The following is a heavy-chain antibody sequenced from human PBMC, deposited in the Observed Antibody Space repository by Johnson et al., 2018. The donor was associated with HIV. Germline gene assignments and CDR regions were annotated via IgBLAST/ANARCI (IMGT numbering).Heavy chain of an antibody. CDR2: LAAAGDT. CDR1: GFTVSSNY. D-gene: IGHD3-22*01. CDR3: ARLANNYYDSSGYDDAFDI. V-gene: IGHV3-66*03. Sequence: VYLVESGGGLIQPGGSLRLSCAASGFTVSSNYMSWVQLAPGKGLEWVSVLAAAGDTYYAGYVKGRFPISRENAKKSLYLQMNSLRVEETAVYYCARLANNYYDSSGYDDAFDIWGQGTMVTVSS. J-gene: IGHJ3*02.